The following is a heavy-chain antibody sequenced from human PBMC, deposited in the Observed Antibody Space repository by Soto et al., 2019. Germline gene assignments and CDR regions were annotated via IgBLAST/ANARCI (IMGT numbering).Heavy chain of an antibody. J-gene: IGHJ4*02. CDR3: ARGVLQGVDY. CDR2: MSPGNGKT. V-gene: IGHV1-8*02. CDR1: GYTFASLG. Sequence: QVQLMQSGAEVQMPGASVKVACKASGYTFASLGINWVRQTTGQGLEWMGWMSPGNGKTGYSQKFQGRISMSRDTSLSTAYLELSSLRPEDSAVYYCARGVLQGVDYWGQGTLVTVSS. D-gene: IGHD2-15*01.